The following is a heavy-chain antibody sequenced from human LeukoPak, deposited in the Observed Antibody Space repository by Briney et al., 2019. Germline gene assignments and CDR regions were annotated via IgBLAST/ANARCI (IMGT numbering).Heavy chain of an antibody. D-gene: IGHD6-13*01. CDR3: ARDAGYSSSWYWYYYYYGMDV. CDR1: GFTFTTYW. J-gene: IGHJ6*02. V-gene: IGHV3-7*01. CDR2: INQDGSEK. Sequence: GGSLRLSCAASGFTFTTYWMSWVRQAPGKVLEWVANINQDGSEKYYVDSVKGRFTISRDNSKNTLYLQMNSLRAEDTAVYYCARDAGYSSSWYWYYYYYGMDVWGQGTTVTVSS.